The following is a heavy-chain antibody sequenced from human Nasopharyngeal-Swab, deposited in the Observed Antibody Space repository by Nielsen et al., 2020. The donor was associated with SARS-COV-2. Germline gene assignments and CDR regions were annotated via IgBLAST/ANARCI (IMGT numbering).Heavy chain of an antibody. J-gene: IGHJ4*02. D-gene: IGHD5-12*01. Sequence: SETLSLTCTVSGGSISGLNYYWTWIRQPAGKGLEWIGRIYTSGSTNYNPSLKSRVTMSLDTSKNQFSLKLTSVTAADTAVYYCARGFPTWHYWSQGTLVTVSS. CDR3: ARGFPTWHY. CDR1: GGSISGLNYY. CDR2: IYTSGST. V-gene: IGHV4-61*02.